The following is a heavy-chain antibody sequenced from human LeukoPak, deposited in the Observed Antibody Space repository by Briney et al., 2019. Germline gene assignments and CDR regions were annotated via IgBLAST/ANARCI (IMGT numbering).Heavy chain of an antibody. CDR2: INPNSGGT. CDR3: ARGPQYGSGSGRPFDY. Sequence: ASVKVSCKASGYTFTGYYMHWVRQAPGQGLEWMGWINPNSGGTNYAQKFQGRVTMTRDTSISTAYMELSRLRSDDTAVYYCARGPQYGSGSGRPFDYWGQGTLVTVSS. J-gene: IGHJ4*02. D-gene: IGHD3-10*01. CDR1: GYTFTGYY. V-gene: IGHV1-2*02.